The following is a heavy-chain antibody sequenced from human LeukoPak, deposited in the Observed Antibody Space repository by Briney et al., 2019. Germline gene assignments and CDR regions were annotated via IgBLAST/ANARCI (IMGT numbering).Heavy chain of an antibody. V-gene: IGHV3-64D*06. D-gene: IGHD6-13*01. Sequence: PGGSLRLSCSASGFIISNYAMHWVRQAPGKGLEYVSAISANGGSTYYADSVKGRFTISRDNSKNTLYLQMSSLRAEDTAIYHCVKDLYKGDSSSWYYFDYWGQGTLVTVSS. CDR3: VKDLYKGDSSSWYYFDY. CDR2: ISANGGST. J-gene: IGHJ4*02. CDR1: GFIISNYA.